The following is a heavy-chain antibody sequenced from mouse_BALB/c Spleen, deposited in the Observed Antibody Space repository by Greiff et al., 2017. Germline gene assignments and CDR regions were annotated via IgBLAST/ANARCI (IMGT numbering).Heavy chain of an antibody. CDR1: GYTFTDYE. D-gene: IGHD2-14*01. J-gene: IGHJ3*01. CDR2: IDPETGGT. Sequence: QVQLQQSGAELVRPGASVTLSCKASGYTFTDYEMHWVKQTPVHGLEWIGAIDPETGGTAYNQKFKGKATLTADKSSSTAYMEIRSLTSEDSAVYYCTRREVRQGFAYWGQGTLVTVSA. V-gene: IGHV1-15*01. CDR3: TRREVRQGFAY.